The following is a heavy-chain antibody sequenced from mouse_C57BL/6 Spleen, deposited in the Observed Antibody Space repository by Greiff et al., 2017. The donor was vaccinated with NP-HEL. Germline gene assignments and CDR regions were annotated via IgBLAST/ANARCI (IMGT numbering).Heavy chain of an antibody. J-gene: IGHJ4*01. V-gene: IGHV1-69*01. Sequence: QVQLQQPGAELVMPGASVKLSCKASGYTFTSYWMHWVKQRPGQGLEWIGEIDPSDSYTNSNQKFKGKSTLTVDKSSSTAYMQLSSLTSEDSAVYYCARGDGSSYGYAMDYWGQGTSVTVSS. CDR3: ARGDGSSYGYAMDY. CDR2: IDPSDSYT. D-gene: IGHD1-1*01. CDR1: GYTFTSYW.